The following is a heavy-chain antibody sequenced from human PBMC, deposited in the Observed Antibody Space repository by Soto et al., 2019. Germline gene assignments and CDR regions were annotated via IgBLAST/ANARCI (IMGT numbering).Heavy chain of an antibody. CDR1: GFTFINYT. J-gene: IGHJ4*02. CDR2: ISGNGANT. CDR3: AKDYGSPRYFFDY. V-gene: IGHV3-23*01. D-gene: IGHD6-19*01. Sequence: GGSLRLSCAASGFTFINYTMTWVRQAPGEGLEWVSTISGNGANTHYADSVKGRFSISRDNSKNTLYIQMNSLRADDTAVYYCAKDYGSPRYFFDYWGQGALVTVSS.